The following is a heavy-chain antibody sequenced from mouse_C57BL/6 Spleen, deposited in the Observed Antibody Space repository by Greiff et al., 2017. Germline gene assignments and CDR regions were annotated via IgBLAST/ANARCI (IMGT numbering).Heavy chain of an antibody. D-gene: IGHD2-1*01. V-gene: IGHV1-47*01. CDR3: ASFHYYCNWAMDY. CDR2: FHPYNDDN. CDR1: GYTFTTYP. J-gene: IGHJ4*01. Sequence: VQLQQSGAELVKPGASVKMSCKASGYTFTTYPIEWMKQNHGKSLEWIGNFHPYNDDNKYNEKFKGKATLTVEKSSSTVYLELSPLTSDDSAVYYCASFHYYCNWAMDYWGQGTSVTVSS.